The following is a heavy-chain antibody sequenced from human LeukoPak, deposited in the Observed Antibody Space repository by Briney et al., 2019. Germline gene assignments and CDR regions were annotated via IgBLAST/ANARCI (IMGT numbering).Heavy chain of an antibody. J-gene: IGHJ4*02. CDR3: ARNLGGSSWVFDY. D-gene: IGHD6-13*01. CDR1: GGSISSYY. CDR2: IYYSGST. Sequence: SSETLSLTCTVSGGSISSYYWSWIRQPTGKGLEWIGYIYYSGSTNYNPSLKSRATISVDTSKNQFSLKLSSVTAADTAVYYCARNLGGSSWVFDYWGQGTLVTVSS. V-gene: IGHV4-59*01.